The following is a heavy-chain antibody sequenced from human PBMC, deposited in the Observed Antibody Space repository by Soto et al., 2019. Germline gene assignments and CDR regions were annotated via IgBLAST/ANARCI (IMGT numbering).Heavy chain of an antibody. Sequence: QVQLVESGGGVVQPGRSLRLSCAASGFTFSSYGMHWVRQAPGKGLEWVAVISYDGSNKYYADSVKGRFTISRDNXXNTLYLQMNSLRAEDTAVYYCAKPELRYYYYGMDVWGQGTTVTVSS. CDR3: AKPELRYYYYGMDV. J-gene: IGHJ6*02. CDR2: ISYDGSNK. V-gene: IGHV3-30*18. CDR1: GFTFSSYG. D-gene: IGHD3-10*01.